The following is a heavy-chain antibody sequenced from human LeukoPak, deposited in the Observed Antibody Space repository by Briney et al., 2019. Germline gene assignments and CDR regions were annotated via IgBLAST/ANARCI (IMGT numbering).Heavy chain of an antibody. Sequence: GGSLRLSCAASGFTFSSYAMSWVRQAPGKWLEWVSAISGSGGSTYYADSVKGRFTISRDNSKNTLYLQVNSLRAEDTAVYYCAKDRVSVYYYDSSGYYYFDYWGQGTLVPVSS. CDR2: ISGSGGST. CDR1: GFTFSSYA. V-gene: IGHV3-23*01. CDR3: AKDRVSVYYYDSSGYYYFDY. J-gene: IGHJ4*02. D-gene: IGHD3-22*01.